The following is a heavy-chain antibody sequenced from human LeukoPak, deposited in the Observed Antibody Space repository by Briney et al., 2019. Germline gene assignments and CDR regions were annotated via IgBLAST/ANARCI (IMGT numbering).Heavy chain of an antibody. CDR3: ARLSSPRGSFDY. D-gene: IGHD6-13*01. CDR1: GYSFTSYW. CDR2: IYPGDSDT. V-gene: IGHV5-51*01. Sequence: GESLKISCKGSGYSFTSYWIGWVRQMPGEGLEWMGTIYPGDSDTRYSPSLQGQVTISADMSITTAYLQWSSLKASDTAIYYCARLSSPRGSFDYWGQGTLVTVSS. J-gene: IGHJ4*02.